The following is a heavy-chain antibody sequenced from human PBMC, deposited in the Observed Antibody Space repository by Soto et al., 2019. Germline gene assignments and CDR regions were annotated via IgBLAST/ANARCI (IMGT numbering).Heavy chain of an antibody. CDR1: GYTFTSYY. CDR2: INPSGGST. CDR3: ARSNTTVTTYYYYYMDV. D-gene: IGHD4-17*01. V-gene: IGHV1-46*03. J-gene: IGHJ6*03. Sequence: ASVTVSCKASGYTFTSYYMHWVRQAPGQGLEWMGIINPSGGSTSYAQKFQGRVTMTRDTSTSTVYMELSSLRSEDTAVYYCARSNTTVTTYYYYYMDVWGKGTTVTVS.